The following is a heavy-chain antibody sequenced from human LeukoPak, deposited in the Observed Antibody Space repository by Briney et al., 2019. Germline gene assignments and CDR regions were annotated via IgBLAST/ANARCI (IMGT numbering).Heavy chain of an antibody. V-gene: IGHV4-59*11. Sequence: PSETLSLTCTVSGGSISSHYWSWIRQPPGKGLEWIGYIYYSGSTNYNPSLKSRVTISVDTSKNQFSLKLSSVTAADTAVYYCARRYYYDSSGSYCFDYWGQGTLVTVSS. D-gene: IGHD3-22*01. CDR1: GGSISSHY. CDR2: IYYSGST. CDR3: ARRYYYDSSGSYCFDY. J-gene: IGHJ4*02.